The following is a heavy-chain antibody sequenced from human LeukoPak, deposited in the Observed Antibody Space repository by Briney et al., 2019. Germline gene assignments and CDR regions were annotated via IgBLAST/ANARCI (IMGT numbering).Heavy chain of an antibody. CDR1: GDSISSNNW. Sequence: PSETLSLTCAVSGDSISSNNWWTWVRQPPGKGLEWIGEISHGGSTNYNPSLKSRVTISVDKSENHFSLTLSSVTAADTAVYYCAKNSGNSDFDYWGQGTLITVSS. V-gene: IGHV4-4*02. CDR2: ISHGGST. J-gene: IGHJ4*02. CDR3: AKNSGNSDFDY. D-gene: IGHD1-26*01.